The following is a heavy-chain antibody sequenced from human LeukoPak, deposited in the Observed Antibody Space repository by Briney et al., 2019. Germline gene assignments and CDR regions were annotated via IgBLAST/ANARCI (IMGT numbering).Heavy chain of an antibody. Sequence: PSETLSLTCAVSGYSISSGYYWGWIRQPPGKGLEWIGSIYHSGSTYYNPSLKSRVTMSVDTSKNQFSLKLSSVTAADTAVYYCARVVAGYYYYMDVWGKGTTVTVSS. CDR1: GYSISSGYY. V-gene: IGHV4-38-2*01. D-gene: IGHD2-15*01. J-gene: IGHJ6*03. CDR2: IYHSGST. CDR3: ARVVAGYYYYMDV.